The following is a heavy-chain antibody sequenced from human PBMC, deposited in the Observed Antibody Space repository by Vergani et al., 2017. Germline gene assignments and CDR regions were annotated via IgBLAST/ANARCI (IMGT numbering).Heavy chain of an antibody. D-gene: IGHD6-19*01. CDR2: ISGSGGST. Sequence: EVQLLESGGGLVQPGWSLRLSCAASGFTFSSYAMSWVRQAPGKGLEWVSAISGSGGSTYYADSVKGRFTISRDNSKNTLYLQMNSLRAEDTAVYYCAKTVAQWLVWGGFEYWGQGTLVTVSS. V-gene: IGHV3-23*01. J-gene: IGHJ4*02. CDR3: AKTVAQWLVWGGFEY. CDR1: GFTFSSYA.